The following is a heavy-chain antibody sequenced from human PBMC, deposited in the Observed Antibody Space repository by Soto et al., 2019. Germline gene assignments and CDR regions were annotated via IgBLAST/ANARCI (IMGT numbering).Heavy chain of an antibody. CDR1: GGTFSSYA. CDR3: PSLPGVFPWLRENWFDP. J-gene: IGHJ5*02. Sequence: GAPVKVACKASGGTFSSYAISWVRQAPGKGLEWMGGMIPILGTANYAQKFQGRVTMTADKPTSTAYMELSSLRSEDTAVYYCPSLPGVFPWLRENWFDPWRQGTLVTVSS. V-gene: IGHV1-69*06. CDR2: MIPILGTA. D-gene: IGHD5-12*01.